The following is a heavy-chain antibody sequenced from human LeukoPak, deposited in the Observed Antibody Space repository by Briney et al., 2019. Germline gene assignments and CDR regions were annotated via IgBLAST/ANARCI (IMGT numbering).Heavy chain of an antibody. D-gene: IGHD4-23*01. CDR3: ARGPIDYGGNSHYDY. J-gene: IGHJ4*02. CDR1: GGTFSSYA. Sequence: SVKVSCKASGGTFSSYAISWVRQAPGQGLEWMGRIIPILGIANYAQKFQGRVTITADKSTSTAYMELSSLRSEDTAVYYCARGPIDYGGNSHYDYWGQGTLVTVSS. V-gene: IGHV1-69*04. CDR2: IIPILGIA.